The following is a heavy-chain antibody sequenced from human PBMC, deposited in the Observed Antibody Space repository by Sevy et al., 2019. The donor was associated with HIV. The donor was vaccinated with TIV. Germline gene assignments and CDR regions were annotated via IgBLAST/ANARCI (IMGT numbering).Heavy chain of an antibody. V-gene: IGHV3-11*01. CDR2: ISSSGSTI. CDR3: ARVRCSSTSCYTGNHYYYYGMDV. Sequence: GESLKISCAASGFTFSDYYMSWIRQAPGKGLEWVSYISSSGSTIYYADSVKGRFTISRDNAKNSLYLQMNSLRAEDTAVYYCARVRCSSTSCYTGNHYYYYGMDVWGQWTTVTVSS. J-gene: IGHJ6*02. D-gene: IGHD2-2*02. CDR1: GFTFSDYY.